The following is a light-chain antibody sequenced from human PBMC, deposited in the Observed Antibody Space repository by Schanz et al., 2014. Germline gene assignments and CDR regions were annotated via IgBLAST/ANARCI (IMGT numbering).Light chain of an antibody. CDR2: DAS. Sequence: DIQMTQSPSTLSASVGDRVTITCRASESISNWLAWYQQKPGKAPKVLMYDASSLESGVPSRFSGSGWGTEFTLTISSLQPDDFAVYYCQQYNNWPQTFGQGTKVEIK. CDR1: ESISNW. CDR3: QQYNNWPQT. J-gene: IGKJ1*01. V-gene: IGKV1-5*01.